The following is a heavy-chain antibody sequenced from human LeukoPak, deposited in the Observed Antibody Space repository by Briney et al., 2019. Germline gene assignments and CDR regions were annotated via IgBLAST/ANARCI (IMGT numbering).Heavy chain of an antibody. V-gene: IGHV4-38-2*02. Sequence: SETLSLTCTVSGYSISSGYYWGWIRQPPGKGLEWIGSIYHSGSTYYNPSLKSRVTISVDTAKNQFSLKLSSVTAADTAVYYCARTTYYDFWSGSWGWFDPWGQGTLVTVSS. D-gene: IGHD3-3*01. CDR2: IYHSGST. J-gene: IGHJ5*02. CDR3: ARTTYYDFWSGSWGWFDP. CDR1: GYSISSGYY.